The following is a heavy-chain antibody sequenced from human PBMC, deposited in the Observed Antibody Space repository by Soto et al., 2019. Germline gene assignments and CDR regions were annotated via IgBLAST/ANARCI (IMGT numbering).Heavy chain of an antibody. CDR2: IYYSGST. CDR3: ARRPSWFDP. J-gene: IGHJ5*02. Sequence: SETLSLTCTVSGGSISSSSYYWGWIRQPPGKGLEWIGSIYYSGSTYYNPSLKSRVTISVDTPKNQFSLKLSSVTAADTAVYYCARRPSWFDPWGQGTLVTVSS. V-gene: IGHV4-39*01. CDR1: GGSISSSSYY.